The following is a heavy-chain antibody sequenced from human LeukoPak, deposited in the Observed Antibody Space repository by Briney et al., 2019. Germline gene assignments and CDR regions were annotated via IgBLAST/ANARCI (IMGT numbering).Heavy chain of an antibody. CDR2: ISYDGSNK. CDR3: GRGRSRERAYGMDV. V-gene: IGHV3-30-3*01. Sequence: PGRSLRLSCAASGFTFNSYEMHWVRQAPDKGLEWVSLISYDGSNKYYADFVKGRFTFSRDNSKNTVHLQMNSLRAEDTAVYYCGRGRSRERAYGMDVWGPGTTVTVSS. J-gene: IGHJ6*02. CDR1: GFTFNSYE. D-gene: IGHD6-6*01.